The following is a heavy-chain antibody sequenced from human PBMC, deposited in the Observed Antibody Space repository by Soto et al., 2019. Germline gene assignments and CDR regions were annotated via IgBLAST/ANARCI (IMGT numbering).Heavy chain of an antibody. V-gene: IGHV3-21*01. D-gene: IGHD2-2*01. CDR2: ISSSSSYI. Sequence: GGSLRLSCAASGFTFSSYSMNWVRQAPGKGLEWVSSISSSSSYIYYADSVKGRFTISRDNAKNSLYLQMNSLRAEDTAVYYCARDRCSSTSCYFGDFDYWGQGTLVTVSS. CDR3: ARDRCSSTSCYFGDFDY. J-gene: IGHJ4*02. CDR1: GFTFSSYS.